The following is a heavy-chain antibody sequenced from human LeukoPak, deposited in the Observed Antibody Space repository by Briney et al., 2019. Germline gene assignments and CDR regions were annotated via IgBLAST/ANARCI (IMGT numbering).Heavy chain of an antibody. CDR2: IWYDGSSK. V-gene: IGHV3-33*01. CDR1: GFTFSNYG. CDR3: ARDRADPYYFDY. J-gene: IGHJ4*02. Sequence: PGGSLRLSCAASGFTFSNYGMRWVRQAPGKGLEWVAIIWYDGSSKYYADSVKGRFTISRDNFKNTLYLQMNSLRAEDTAVYYCARDRADPYYFDYWGQGTLVTVSS. D-gene: IGHD6-25*01.